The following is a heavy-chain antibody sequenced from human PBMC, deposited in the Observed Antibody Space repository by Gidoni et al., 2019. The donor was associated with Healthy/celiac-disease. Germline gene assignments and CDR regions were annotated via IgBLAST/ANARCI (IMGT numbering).Heavy chain of an antibody. CDR3: ARGIYGSGSYYYWFDP. Sequence: QVQLVQSGAEVQKPGASVKVSCKASGYTFTSYAMHWVRQAPGQRLEWMGWINAGNGNTKYSQKFQGRVTITRDTSASTAYMELSSLRSEDTAVYYCARGIYGSGSYYYWFDPWGQGTLVTVSS. J-gene: IGHJ5*02. CDR2: INAGNGNT. D-gene: IGHD3-10*01. CDR1: GYTFTSYA. V-gene: IGHV1-3*01.